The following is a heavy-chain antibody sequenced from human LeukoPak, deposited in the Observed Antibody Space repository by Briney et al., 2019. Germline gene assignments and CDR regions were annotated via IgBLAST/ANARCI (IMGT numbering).Heavy chain of an antibody. V-gene: IGHV3-30*18. Sequence: PGRSLRLSCAASGFTFSSYCLHWVRQAPGKVLAWSAIISYDGSNKYYAELVKGRFTISSDNYKNTQYLQMHSLRAEDTAVYYCAKIGSIAAAGTPSFDYWGQGTLLTVSS. J-gene: IGHJ4*02. CDR3: AKIGSIAAAGTPSFDY. CDR2: ISYDGSNK. CDR1: GFTFSSYC. D-gene: IGHD6-13*01.